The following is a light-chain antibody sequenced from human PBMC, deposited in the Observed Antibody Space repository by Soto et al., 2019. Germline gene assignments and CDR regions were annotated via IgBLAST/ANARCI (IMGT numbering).Light chain of an antibody. V-gene: IGLV2-14*01. CDR1: SSDVGGYNY. CDR2: EVS. J-gene: IGLJ1*01. Sequence: QSALTQPASVSGSPGQSITISCTGTSSDVGGYNYVSWYQQHPGKAPKLMIYEVSNRPAGVSNRVSGSKSVNTASLTISGLQAEDEADYYCSSYTSSSIDYVFGTGTKLTVL. CDR3: SSYTSSSIDYV.